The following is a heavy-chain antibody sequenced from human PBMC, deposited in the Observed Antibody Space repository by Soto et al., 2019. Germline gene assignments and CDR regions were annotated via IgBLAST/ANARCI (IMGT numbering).Heavy chain of an antibody. CDR2: ISGSGGST. V-gene: IGHV3-23*01. CDR3: AREDFGDYYYYGMDV. J-gene: IGHJ6*02. Sequence: GGSLRLSCAASGFTFSSYAMSWVRQAPGKGLEWVSAISGSGGSTYYADSVKGRFTISRDNSKNTLYLQMNSLRAEDTAVYYCAREDFGDYYYYGMDVWGQGTTVTVSS. D-gene: IGHD3-3*01. CDR1: GFTFSSYA.